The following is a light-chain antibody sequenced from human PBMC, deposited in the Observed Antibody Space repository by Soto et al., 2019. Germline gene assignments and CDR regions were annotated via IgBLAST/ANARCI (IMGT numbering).Light chain of an antibody. Sequence: EIEMTQSTFSLSASVVDRFTMTFLPSQRINKYLNWYHQKPGKAPKLLIYAASNLQSGVPSRFSGSGSGTSFTLTISSLQPEDFAPYYSQQSYTTPQTFAPGTK. V-gene: IGKV1-39*01. CDR3: QQSYTTPQT. CDR2: AAS. J-gene: IGKJ1*01. CDR1: QRINKY.